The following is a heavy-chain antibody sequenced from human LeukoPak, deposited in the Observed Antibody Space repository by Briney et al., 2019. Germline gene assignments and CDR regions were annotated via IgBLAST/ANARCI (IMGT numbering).Heavy chain of an antibody. CDR1: GYTFTSYD. CDR3: ARVGILRKALDY. CDR2: MNPNSGNT. V-gene: IGHV1-8*01. J-gene: IGHJ4*02. Sequence: ASVKVSCKAAGYTFTSYDINWVRQATGQGLEWMGWMNPNSGNTGHAQKFQGRVTMTRNTSISTAYMELSSLRSEDTAVYYCARVGILRKALDYWGQGTLVTVSS. D-gene: IGHD4-17*01.